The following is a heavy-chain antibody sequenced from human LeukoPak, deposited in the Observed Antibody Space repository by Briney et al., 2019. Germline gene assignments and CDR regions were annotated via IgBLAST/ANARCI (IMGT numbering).Heavy chain of an antibody. J-gene: IGHJ5*02. CDR1: GGSFSSYG. D-gene: IGHD3-16*01. V-gene: IGHV1-18*01. CDR3: ARDKVKVGANWFDP. CDR2: ISAYNGNT. Sequence: ASVKVSCKASGGSFSSYGFSWVRQAPGQGLEWMGWISAYNGNTNYAQKLQGRVTMTTDTSTSTAYMELRSLRSDDTAVYYCARDKVKVGANWFDPWGQGTLVTVSS.